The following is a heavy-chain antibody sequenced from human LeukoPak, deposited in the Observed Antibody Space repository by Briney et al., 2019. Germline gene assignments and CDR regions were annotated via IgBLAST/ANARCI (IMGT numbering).Heavy chain of an antibody. CDR3: ARDRNHAFDF. CDR1: GYTFTING. CDR2: ISANSGNT. Sequence: GASVKVSCKASGYTFTINGISWVRQAPGQGLEWMGWISANSGNTNYAQRLQGRATMTTDTSTTTAYTELRSLRSDDTAVYYCARDRNHAFDFWGQGTMVTVSS. V-gene: IGHV1-18*04. J-gene: IGHJ3*01.